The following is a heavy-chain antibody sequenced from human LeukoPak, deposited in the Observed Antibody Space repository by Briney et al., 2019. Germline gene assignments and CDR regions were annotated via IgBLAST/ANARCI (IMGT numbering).Heavy chain of an antibody. Sequence: GGSLRLSCAASGFTFSSYEMNWVRQAPGKGLEWVSYISSSGSTIYYADSVKGRFTISRDNAKNSLYLQMNSLRAEDTAVYYCARASVVTPDYWGQGTLVTVSS. CDR1: GFTFSSYE. V-gene: IGHV3-48*03. J-gene: IGHJ4*02. CDR2: ISSSGSTI. D-gene: IGHD4-23*01. CDR3: ARASVVTPDY.